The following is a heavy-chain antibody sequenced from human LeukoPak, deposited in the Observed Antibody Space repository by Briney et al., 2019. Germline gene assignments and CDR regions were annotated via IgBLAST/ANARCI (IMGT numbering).Heavy chain of an antibody. V-gene: IGHV3-53*01. J-gene: IGHJ4*02. D-gene: IGHD2-2*02. CDR3: TRARRWGVVVPAAIPTFDY. CDR1: GFTVSSNY. Sequence: GGSLRLSCAASGFTVSSNYMSWVRQAPGKGLEWVSVIYSGGSTYYADSVKGRFTISRDNSKNTLYLQMNSLRAEDTAVYYCTRARRWGVVVPAAIPTFDYWGQGTLVTVSS. CDR2: IYSGGST.